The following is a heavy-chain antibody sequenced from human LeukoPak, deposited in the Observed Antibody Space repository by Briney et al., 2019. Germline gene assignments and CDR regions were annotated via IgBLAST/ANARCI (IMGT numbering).Heavy chain of an antibody. V-gene: IGHV1-69*04. D-gene: IGHD4-17*01. CDR2: IIPILGIA. CDR1: GYTFTTYG. J-gene: IGHJ4*02. Sequence: SVKVSCKASGYTFTTYGINWVRQAPGQGLEWMGRIIPILGIANYAQKFQGRVTITADKSTSTAYMELSSPRSEDTAVYYCASPRNTVTTKGDYWGQGTLVTVSS. CDR3: ASPRNTVTTKGDY.